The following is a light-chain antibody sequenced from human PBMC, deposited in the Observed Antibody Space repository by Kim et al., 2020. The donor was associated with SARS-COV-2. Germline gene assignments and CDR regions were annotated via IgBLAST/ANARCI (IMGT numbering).Light chain of an antibody. CDR2: GAV. J-gene: IGKJ2*01. Sequence: DIQMTQSPSSLSASVGDRVTITCRASQSISSNLNWYQQKPGKAPKLLIYGAVSLQSGVPSRFSGSGSGTDFTLTISSLHPEDFATYYCQQSYTTLYTFGQGTKLEIK. CDR3: QQSYTTLYT. CDR1: QSISSN. V-gene: IGKV1-39*01.